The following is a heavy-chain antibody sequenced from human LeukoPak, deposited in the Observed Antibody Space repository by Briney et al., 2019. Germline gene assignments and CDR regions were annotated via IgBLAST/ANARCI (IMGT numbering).Heavy chain of an antibody. Sequence: PGGSLRLSCAASGFNFSTYWMSWVRQAPGKGLEWVANIKQDGSEKYYVDSVKGRFTISKDNSRKTVNLQMDSLRAEDTAIYYCTRWGAGGLTLDYWGQGVLVTVSS. CDR3: TRWGAGGLTLDY. J-gene: IGHJ4*02. CDR1: GFNFSTYW. V-gene: IGHV3-7*01. CDR2: IKQDGSEK. D-gene: IGHD3-16*01.